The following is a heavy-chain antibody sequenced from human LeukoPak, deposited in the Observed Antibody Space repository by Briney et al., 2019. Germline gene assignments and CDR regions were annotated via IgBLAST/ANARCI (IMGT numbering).Heavy chain of an antibody. D-gene: IGHD2-15*01. CDR3: AREGSGDDAFDI. J-gene: IGHJ3*02. CDR1: GYTFTGYY. Sequence: ASVKVSCKASGYTFTGYYMHWVRQAPGQGLEWMGWINPNSGGTNYAQKFQGRVTMTRDTSISTAYMELSRLRSGDTAVYYCAREGSGDDAFDIWGQGTMVTVSS. CDR2: INPNSGGT. V-gene: IGHV1-2*02.